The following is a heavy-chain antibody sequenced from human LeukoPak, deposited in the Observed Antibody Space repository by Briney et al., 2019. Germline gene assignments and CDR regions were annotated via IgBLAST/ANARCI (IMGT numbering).Heavy chain of an antibody. CDR3: ARKTLGNPFDY. V-gene: IGHV1-46*01. D-gene: IGHD4-23*01. CDR2: INPSGGTT. CDR1: GYTFTNYY. Sequence: ASEKVSCKASGYTFTNYYLHWVRQAPGQGLEWLGMINPSGGTTTYAQKFQGRGTMTRDTSTSTVYMELSSLRSEDTAVYYCARKTLGNPFDYWGQGSLVTVSS. J-gene: IGHJ4*02.